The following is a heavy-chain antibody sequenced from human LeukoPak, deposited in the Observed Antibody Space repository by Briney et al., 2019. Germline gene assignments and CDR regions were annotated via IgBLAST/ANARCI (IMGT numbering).Heavy chain of an antibody. CDR3: ARLAASAFDY. CDR1: GFTFSSYW. V-gene: IGHV3-7*01. D-gene: IGHD6-25*01. Sequence: GGSLRLSCTTSGFTFSSYWMSWVRQAPGKGLEWLGNIKEDGSEKYDVDSVKGRFTISRDNAKNSLYLQMNSLRAEDTAVYYCARLAASAFDYWGQGTLVTVSS. J-gene: IGHJ4*02. CDR2: IKEDGSEK.